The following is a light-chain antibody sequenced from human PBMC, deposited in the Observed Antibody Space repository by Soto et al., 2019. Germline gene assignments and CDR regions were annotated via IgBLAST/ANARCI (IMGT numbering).Light chain of an antibody. CDR1: NIDSRT. V-gene: IGLV3-21*02. CDR3: QVWDNVDDHIYV. CDR2: DDS. Sequence: SYELAQPPSVSVAPGQTATISCGENNIDSRTVHWYQQKPGQAPLLVVYDDSFRPSGISNRFSGSNSGNTATLTISRVEAGDEADYYCQVWDNVDDHIYVFGTGTKV. J-gene: IGLJ1*01.